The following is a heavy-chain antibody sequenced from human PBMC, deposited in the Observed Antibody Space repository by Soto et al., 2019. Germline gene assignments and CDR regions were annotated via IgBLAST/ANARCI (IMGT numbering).Heavy chain of an antibody. Sequence: SEPPSQTCSASGWSAYRGSYYRRWIRQPPGKGLEWIGYMYYSGSTNYNPSPKSRVTISLDTSKNQFSLKLSSVTAADTAVYFFARTRDFWSGNDAFDIWGQ. CDR2: MYYSGST. CDR1: GWSAYRGSYY. V-gene: IGHV4-61*01. CDR3: ARTRDFWSGNDAFDI. J-gene: IGHJ3*02. D-gene: IGHD3-3*01.